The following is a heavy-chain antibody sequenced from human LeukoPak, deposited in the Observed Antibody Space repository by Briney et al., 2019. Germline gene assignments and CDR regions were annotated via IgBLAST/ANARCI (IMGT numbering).Heavy chain of an antibody. V-gene: IGHV3-30*02. CDR2: IRYIVSIK. CDR1: GFSFSSYG. D-gene: IGHD3-10*01. CDR3: PKDGHSVGSGSYVFDY. Sequence: RGSLKLSCAASGFSFSSYGTHWVRQAPGKGLGWVGFIRYIVSIKYYADSLWGRFTTSTENSKNTLYLQMNSLRAEGTAVYFCPKDGHSVGSGSYVFDYWGQGTLVTVSS. J-gene: IGHJ4*02.